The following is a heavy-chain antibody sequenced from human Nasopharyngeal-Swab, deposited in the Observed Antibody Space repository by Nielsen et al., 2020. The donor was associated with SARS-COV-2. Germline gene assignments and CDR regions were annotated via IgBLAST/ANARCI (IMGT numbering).Heavy chain of an antibody. CDR3: ARDLGHCSSTSCPG. CDR1: GGTFISYA. D-gene: IGHD2-2*01. CDR2: IIPIFGTA. V-gene: IGHV1-69*13. J-gene: IGHJ1*01. Sequence: SVKVSCKASGGTFISYAISWVRQAPGQGLEWMGGIIPIFGTANYAQKFQGRVTITADESTSTAYMELSSLRSEDTAVYYCARDLGHCSSTSCPGWGQGTLVTVSS.